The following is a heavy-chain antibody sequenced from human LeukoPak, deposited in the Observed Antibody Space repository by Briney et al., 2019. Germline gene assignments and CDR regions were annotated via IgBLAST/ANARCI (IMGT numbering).Heavy chain of an antibody. Sequence: SGGSLRLSCAASGFTFSSYAMSWVRQAPGKGLEWVSAISGSGGSTYYEDSVKGRFTISRDNSKNTLYLQMNSLRAEDTAVYYCAKCKQQLVLHYWGQGTLVTVSS. D-gene: IGHD6-13*01. V-gene: IGHV3-23*01. CDR3: AKCKQQLVLHY. J-gene: IGHJ4*02. CDR1: GFTFSSYA. CDR2: ISGSGGST.